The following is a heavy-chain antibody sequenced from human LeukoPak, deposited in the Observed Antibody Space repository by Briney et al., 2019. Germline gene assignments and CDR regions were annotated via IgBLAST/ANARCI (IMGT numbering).Heavy chain of an antibody. V-gene: IGHV4-34*01. CDR2: IYYSGST. Sequence: SETLSLTRAVYGGSFSGYYWTWIRQPPGKGLEWIGSIYYSGSTNYNPSLKSRVTISVDTPKNQFSLRLSSVTAADTAVYYCARRRNYYYDSSGYWALDYWGQGPLVTVSS. J-gene: IGHJ4*02. CDR3: ARRRNYYYDSSGYWALDY. D-gene: IGHD3-22*01. CDR1: GGSFSGYY.